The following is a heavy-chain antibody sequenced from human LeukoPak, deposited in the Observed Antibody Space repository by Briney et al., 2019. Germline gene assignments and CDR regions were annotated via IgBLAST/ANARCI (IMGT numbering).Heavy chain of an antibody. V-gene: IGHV1-24*01. J-gene: IGHJ3*02. D-gene: IGHD4-17*01. CDR1: GYTLTELS. CDR3: ATDQSGDYVVDAFDI. Sequence: ASVKVSCKVSGYTLTELSMHWVRQAPGKGLEWMGGFDPEDGETIYAQKFQGRVTMTEDTSTDTAYMELSSLRSEDTAVYYCATDQSGDYVVDAFDIWGQGPMVTVSS. CDR2: FDPEDGET.